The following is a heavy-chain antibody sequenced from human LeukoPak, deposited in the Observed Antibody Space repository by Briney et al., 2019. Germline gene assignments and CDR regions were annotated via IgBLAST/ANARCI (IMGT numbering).Heavy chain of an antibody. D-gene: IGHD4-17*01. Sequence: GGSLRLSCAASGFTFSSYEMNWVRQAPGKGLEWVSYISSSGSTIYYADSVKGRFTISRDNAKNSLYLQMNSLRAEDTAVYYCAKNRYGDYASDYWGQGTLVTVSS. CDR2: ISSSGSTI. CDR3: AKNRYGDYASDY. J-gene: IGHJ4*02. V-gene: IGHV3-48*03. CDR1: GFTFSSYE.